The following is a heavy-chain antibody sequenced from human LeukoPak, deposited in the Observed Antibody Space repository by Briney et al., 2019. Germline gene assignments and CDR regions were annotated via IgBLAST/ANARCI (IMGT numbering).Heavy chain of an antibody. CDR1: GGSISSYY. J-gene: IGHJ6*02. Sequence: KPSETLSLTCTVSGGSISSYYWSWIRQPAGKGLEWIGRIYTSGSTYYNPSLKSRVTMSVDTSKNQFSLKLSSVTAADTAVYYCARDLLDSSLVYYYGMDVWGQGTTVTVSS. CDR2: IYTSGST. D-gene: IGHD3-22*01. V-gene: IGHV4-4*07. CDR3: ARDLLDSSLVYYYGMDV.